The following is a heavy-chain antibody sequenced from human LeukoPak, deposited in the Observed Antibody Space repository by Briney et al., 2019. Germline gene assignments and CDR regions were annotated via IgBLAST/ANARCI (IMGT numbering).Heavy chain of an antibody. J-gene: IGHJ6*02. CDR3: AKSVAIYFYYGLDV. CDR1: GFTFSSYW. Sequence: GGSLRLSCAASGFTFSSYWMNWARQTPGKGLEWVSAISGSGGSTYYADSVKGRFTISRDNSKNTLFLQMNSLRAEDTAPYYCAKSVAIYFYYGLDVWGQGTTVTVSS. V-gene: IGHV3-23*01. D-gene: IGHD3-3*01. CDR2: ISGSGGST.